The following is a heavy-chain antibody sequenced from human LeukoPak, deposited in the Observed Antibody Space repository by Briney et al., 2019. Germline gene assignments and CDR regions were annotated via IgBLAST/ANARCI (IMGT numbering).Heavy chain of an antibody. D-gene: IGHD2-2*02. CDR1: GFTFSSYA. CDR3: AKGRYCSSPTCYKGDGFDI. Sequence: GGSLRLSCAASGFTFSSYAMSWVRQAPGKGLEWVSVLSGSAGGTYYADSVKGRFTISRDNSKNTLYLQMNSLRAEDTAVYYCAKGRYCSSPTCYKGDGFDIWGQGTMVTVSS. CDR2: LSGSAGGT. V-gene: IGHV3-23*01. J-gene: IGHJ3*02.